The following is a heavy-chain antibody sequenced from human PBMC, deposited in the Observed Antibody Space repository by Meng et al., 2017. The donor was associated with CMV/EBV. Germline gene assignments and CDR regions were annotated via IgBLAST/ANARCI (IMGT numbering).Heavy chain of an antibody. J-gene: IGHJ6*02. D-gene: IGHD3-3*01. CDR3: ARLERFLEWLISKTSYGMDV. CDR1: GFTFSSYS. Sequence: GESLKISCAASGFTFSSYSMNWVRQAPGKGLEWVSSISSSSSYIYYADSVKGRFTISRDNAKNSLYLQMNSLRAEDTAVYHCARLERFLEWLISKTSYGMDVWGQGTTVTVSS. V-gene: IGHV3-21*01. CDR2: ISSSSSYI.